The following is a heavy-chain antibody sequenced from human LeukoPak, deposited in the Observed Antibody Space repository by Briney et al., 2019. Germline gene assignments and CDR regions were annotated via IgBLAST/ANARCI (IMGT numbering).Heavy chain of an antibody. CDR1: GYTFTNYG. Sequence: ASVKVSRKASGYTFTNYGINWVRQAPGQGLEWMGWMNPNSGNTGYAQKFQGRVTMTRNTSISTAYMELSSLRSEDTAVYYCARGLRLGELSFDYWGQGTLVTVSS. V-gene: IGHV1-8*02. D-gene: IGHD3-16*02. CDR2: MNPNSGNT. J-gene: IGHJ4*02. CDR3: ARGLRLGELSFDY.